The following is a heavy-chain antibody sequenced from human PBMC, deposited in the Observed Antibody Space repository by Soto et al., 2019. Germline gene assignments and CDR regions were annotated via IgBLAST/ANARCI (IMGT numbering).Heavy chain of an antibody. V-gene: IGHV1-18*01. CDR2: ISAYNDNI. CDR1: GYTFTSYG. D-gene: IGHD3-3*01. Sequence: QVQLVQSGAEVEKPGASVKVSCKTSGYTFTSYGITWVLQAPGQGLEWMGWISAYNDNINYAQRLQGRVTMTTDTSTSTAYMELRSLRSDDTAVYYCARHDFWRGYSDYWGQGTLVTVSS. CDR3: ARHDFWRGYSDY. J-gene: IGHJ4*02.